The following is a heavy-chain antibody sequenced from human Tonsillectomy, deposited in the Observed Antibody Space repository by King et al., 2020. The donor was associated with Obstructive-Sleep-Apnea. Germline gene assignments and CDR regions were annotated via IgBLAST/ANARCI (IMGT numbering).Heavy chain of an antibody. V-gene: IGHV4-31*03. CDR1: GDSISSGGYY. CDR3: ARDLRYYGMDV. J-gene: IGHJ6*02. CDR2: SVSSGGT. D-gene: IGHD3-9*01. Sequence: MQLQESGPGLVKPSQTLSLTCTVSGDSISSGGYYWSWICQHPGKGPEGMGDSVSSGGTYYNPSLKSRVTSSFDTSKNQFSLKLTSVTAADTAVYFCARDLRYYGMDVWGQGTTVTVSS.